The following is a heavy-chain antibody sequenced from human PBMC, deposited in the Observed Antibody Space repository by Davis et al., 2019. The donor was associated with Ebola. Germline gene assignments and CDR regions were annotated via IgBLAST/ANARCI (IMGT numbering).Heavy chain of an antibody. CDR2: IKQDGSEK. J-gene: IGHJ4*02. Sequence: GGSLRLSCAASGFTFSSYWMSWVRQAPGKGLEWVANIKQDGSEKYYVDSVKGRFTISRDNAKNSLYLQMNSLRAEDTAVYYCTRHGGYYDNSGYLEVFDWGQGTLVTVSS. V-gene: IGHV3-7*03. CDR3: TRHGGYYDNSGYLEVFD. D-gene: IGHD3-22*01. CDR1: GFTFSSYW.